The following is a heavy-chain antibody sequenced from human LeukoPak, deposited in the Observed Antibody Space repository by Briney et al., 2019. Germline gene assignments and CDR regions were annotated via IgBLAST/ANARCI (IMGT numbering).Heavy chain of an antibody. V-gene: IGHV4-61*01. CDR3: ARRGGSGRSFDY. CDR1: GGSVSSGTYY. CDR2: IYYTGST. Sequence: PSETLSLTCTVSGGSVSSGTYYWSWIRQPPGKGLDWIGYIYYTGSTNYNPSLKSRLTISVDTSKNQFSLKLSSVTAADTAVYYCARRGGSGRSFDYWGQGTLVTVSS. D-gene: IGHD3-10*01. J-gene: IGHJ4*02.